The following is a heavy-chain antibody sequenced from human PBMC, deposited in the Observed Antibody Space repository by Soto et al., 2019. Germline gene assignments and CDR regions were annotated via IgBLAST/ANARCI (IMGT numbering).Heavy chain of an antibody. J-gene: IGHJ4*02. CDR3: ARGVYDILTGTFYY. CDR1: GFTFSSYS. Sequence: EVQLVESGGGLVQPGGSLRLSCAASGFTFSSYSMNWVRQAPGKGLEWVSYISSSSSTIYYADSVKGRFTISRDNAKNSLYLQMNSLRVEDTAVYYCARGVYDILTGTFYYWGQGTLVTVSS. CDR2: ISSSSSTI. V-gene: IGHV3-48*01. D-gene: IGHD3-9*01.